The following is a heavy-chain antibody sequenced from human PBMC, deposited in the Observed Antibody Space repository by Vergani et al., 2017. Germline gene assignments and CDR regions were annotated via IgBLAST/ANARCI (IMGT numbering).Heavy chain of an antibody. CDR3: ARGYGIRGWYDY. D-gene: IGHD2-15*01. CDR2: IYYSGST. J-gene: IGHJ4*02. V-gene: IGHV4-59*01. CDR1: GGSISSYY. Sequence: QVQLQESGPGLVKPSETLSLTCTVSGGSISSYYWSWIRQPPGQGLEWIGYIYYSGSTNYNPSLKSRVTISVDTSKNQFSLKLSAVTAADTAVYYCARGYGIRGWYDYWGQGTLVTVSS.